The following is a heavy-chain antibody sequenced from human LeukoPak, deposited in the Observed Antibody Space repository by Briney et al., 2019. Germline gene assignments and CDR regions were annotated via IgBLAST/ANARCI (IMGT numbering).Heavy chain of an antibody. CDR3: ARGDGRDGYKTVYYFDY. D-gene: IGHD5-24*01. Sequence: PSETLSLTCTVSGGSISSYYWSWIRQPAGKGLEWIGRIYTSGSTNYNPSLKSRVTMSVDTSKNQFSLKLSSVTAADTAVYYCARGDGRDGYKTVYYFDYWGQGTLVTVSS. V-gene: IGHV4-4*07. CDR2: IYTSGST. J-gene: IGHJ4*02. CDR1: GGSISSYY.